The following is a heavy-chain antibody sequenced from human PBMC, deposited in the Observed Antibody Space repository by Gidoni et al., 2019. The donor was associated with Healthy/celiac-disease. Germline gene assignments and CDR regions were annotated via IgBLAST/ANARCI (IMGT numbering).Heavy chain of an antibody. CDR3: AKGSYSSSSREDY. J-gene: IGHJ4*02. CDR2: IRGSGGST. CDR1: GFTFSSYA. V-gene: IGHV3-23*01. D-gene: IGHD6-6*01. Sequence: EVQLLESGGGLVQPGGSLRLSCSASGFTFSSYAMSWVRQAPGKGLEWVSAIRGSGGSTYYADSVKGRFTISRDNSKNTLYLQMNSLRAEDTAVYYCAKGSYSSSSREDYWGQGTLVTVSS.